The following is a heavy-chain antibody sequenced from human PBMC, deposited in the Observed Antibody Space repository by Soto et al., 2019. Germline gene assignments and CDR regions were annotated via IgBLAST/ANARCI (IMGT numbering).Heavy chain of an antibody. V-gene: IGHV1-18*01. CDR2: ISAYNGNT. Sequence: GASVKVSCKASRYTFTSYGISWVRQAPGQGLEWMGWISAYNGNTNYAQKLQGRVTMTTDTSTSTAYMELRSLRSDDTAVYYCARTDYDILTGYPTHAFDIWGQGTMVTVSS. CDR3: ARTDYDILTGYPTHAFDI. J-gene: IGHJ3*02. D-gene: IGHD3-9*01. CDR1: RYTFTSYG.